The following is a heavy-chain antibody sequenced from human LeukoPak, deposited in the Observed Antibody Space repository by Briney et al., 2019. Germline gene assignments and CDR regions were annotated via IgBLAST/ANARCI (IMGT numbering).Heavy chain of an antibody. V-gene: IGHV1-2*06. Sequence: ASVKVSCKASGYTFTGYYMHWVRQAPGQGLEWMGRINPNSGGTNYAQKFQGRVTMTRDTSISTAYMELSRLRSDDTAVYYCARDERIAAAPATNNWFDPWGQGTLVTVSS. CDR3: ARDERIAAAPATNNWFDP. J-gene: IGHJ5*02. CDR2: INPNSGGT. D-gene: IGHD6-13*01. CDR1: GYTFTGYY.